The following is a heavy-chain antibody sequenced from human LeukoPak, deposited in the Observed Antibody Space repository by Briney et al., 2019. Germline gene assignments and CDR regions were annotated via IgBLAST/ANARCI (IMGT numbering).Heavy chain of an antibody. D-gene: IGHD6-19*01. CDR2: IYYSGKT. J-gene: IGHJ5*02. V-gene: IGHV4-39*07. Sequence: PSETLSLTCTVSGGSISSSSYYWGWIRQPPGKGLEWIGSIYYSGKTYYNPSLKSRVTISVDTSKNQFSLKLTSITAADTAVYYCARVKAVANWLDPWGQGTLVTVSS. CDR1: GGSISSSSYY. CDR3: ARVKAVANWLDP.